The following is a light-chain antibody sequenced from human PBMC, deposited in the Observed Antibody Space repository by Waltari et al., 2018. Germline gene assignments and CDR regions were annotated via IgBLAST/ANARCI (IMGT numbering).Light chain of an antibody. V-gene: IGLV2-8*01. J-gene: IGLJ2*01. CDR1: STDVAGYDP. Sequence: QSALTQPPSASGSPGQSTTIPCPGISTDVAGYDPVFWYQQHPGKAPKLLIYEVTNRPSGVPDRFSGSKSDNTASLAVSGLQAEDEADYYCSSYAGGSSLIFGGGTKLTVL. CDR3: SSYAGGSSLI. CDR2: EVT.